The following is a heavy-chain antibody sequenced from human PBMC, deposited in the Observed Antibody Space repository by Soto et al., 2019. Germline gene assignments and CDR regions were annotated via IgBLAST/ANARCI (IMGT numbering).Heavy chain of an antibody. CDR1: GFTVSSNY. CDR3: AGDISVRQLFDY. V-gene: IGHV3-66*01. CDR2: IYSGGRT. J-gene: IGHJ4*02. D-gene: IGHD1-1*01. Sequence: PGGSLRLSCAASGFTVSSNYMSWVRQAPGKGLEWVSVIYSGGRTYYADSVKGRFTISRDNSKNTLYLQMNSLRAEDTAVYYCAGDISVRQLFDYWGQGTLVTVSS.